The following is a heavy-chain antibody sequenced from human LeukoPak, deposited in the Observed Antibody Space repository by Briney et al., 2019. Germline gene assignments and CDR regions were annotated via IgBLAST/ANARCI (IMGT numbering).Heavy chain of an antibody. CDR3: ARVGGTDRWGWDY. J-gene: IGHJ4*02. V-gene: IGHV1-2*02. D-gene: IGHD1-26*01. CDR1: VYTFSGYS. Sequence: GASVKLSCKASVYTFSGYSIHWGRQAPGQGLEWMGWMNPNSGGTNYTPKFQGRVSMTRDTSIRTAYLELRRLRSDDTAVYYCARVGGTDRWGWDYWGQGTLVTVSS. CDR2: MNPNSGGT.